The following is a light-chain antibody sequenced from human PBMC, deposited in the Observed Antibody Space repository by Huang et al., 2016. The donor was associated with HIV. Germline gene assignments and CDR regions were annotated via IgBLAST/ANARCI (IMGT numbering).Light chain of an antibody. CDR3: QQSYSTPWT. Sequence: DIQMTQSPSSLSASVGDRVTITCRASQSISSYLNWYQQKPGNAPKLLIYAASSLQSGVPSRFSGSGSGTDFTLTISSLQPEDFATYYWQQSYSTPWTFGQGTKVEIK. CDR1: QSISSY. J-gene: IGKJ1*01. V-gene: IGKV1-39*01. CDR2: AAS.